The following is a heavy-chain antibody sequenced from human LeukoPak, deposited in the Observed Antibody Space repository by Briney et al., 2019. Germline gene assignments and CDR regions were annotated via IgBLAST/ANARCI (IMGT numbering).Heavy chain of an antibody. CDR3: ARVEQWHSLDC. J-gene: IGHJ4*02. CDR1: GGSISSYY. Sequence: SETLSLTCTVSGGSISSYYWSWIRQPPGKGLEWIGYIYYSGSTNYNPSLKSRVTISVDTSKNQFSLKLSSVTAADTAVYYCARVEQWHSLDCWGQGTLVTVSS. V-gene: IGHV4-59*01. CDR2: IYYSGST. D-gene: IGHD6-19*01.